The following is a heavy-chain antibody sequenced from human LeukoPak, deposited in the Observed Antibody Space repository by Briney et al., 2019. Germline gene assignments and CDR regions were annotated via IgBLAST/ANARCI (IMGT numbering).Heavy chain of an antibody. Sequence: ASVNVSCKASGYTFTSYDINWVRQATGQGLEWMGWMNPNSGNTGFAQKFQGRVTITRNTSITTAYMELSSLRSADTAVYYCARDLSGSQRGGYFDYWGQGTLVTVPS. J-gene: IGHJ4*02. CDR3: ARDLSGSQRGGYFDY. CDR2: MNPNSGNT. D-gene: IGHD1-26*01. CDR1: GYTFTSYD. V-gene: IGHV1-8*03.